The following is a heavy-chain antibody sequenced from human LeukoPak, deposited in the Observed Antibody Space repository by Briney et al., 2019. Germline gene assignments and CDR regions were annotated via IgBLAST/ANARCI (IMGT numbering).Heavy chain of an antibody. D-gene: IGHD3-3*01. CDR1: GGSISGYY. J-gene: IGHJ4*02. CDR2: VSYSGNT. Sequence: PSETLSLTCSVSGGSISGYYWSWIRQPPGKGLEWIAYVSYSGNTNYTPSLKNRVSISLDTSKNRFSLQLRSVTAADTAFYYCARAGRFTSGRSYFFDNWGQGTLVTV. V-gene: IGHV4-59*13. CDR3: ARAGRFTSGRSYFFDN.